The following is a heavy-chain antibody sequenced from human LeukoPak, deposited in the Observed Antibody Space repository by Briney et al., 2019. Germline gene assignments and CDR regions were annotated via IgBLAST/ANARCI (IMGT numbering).Heavy chain of an antibody. CDR1: GFTFSSYT. J-gene: IGHJ4*02. V-gene: IGHV3-64D*06. Sequence: GGSLRLSCSASGFTFSSYTIHWVRQAPGKGLEFVSAITSNGGSAYYADSVKGRFTISRDNSKNTVYLQTSSLRAEDTAVYYCVIVRGYFDSSGSDYWGQGTLVTVSS. D-gene: IGHD3-9*01. CDR2: ITSNGGSA. CDR3: VIVRGYFDSSGSDY.